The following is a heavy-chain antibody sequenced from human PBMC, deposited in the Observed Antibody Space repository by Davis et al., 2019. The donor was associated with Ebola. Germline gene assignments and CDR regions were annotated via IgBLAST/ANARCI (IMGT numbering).Heavy chain of an antibody. CDR3: ARSLSSDTVFDY. V-gene: IGHV3-23*01. D-gene: IGHD5-18*01. J-gene: IGHJ4*02. CDR2: ISGSGGST. Sequence: PGGSLRLSCAASGFTFSSYAMSWVRQAPGKGLEWVSAISGSGGSTYYADSVKGRFTISRDNSKNTLYLQMNSLRAEDTAVYYCARSLSSDTVFDYWGQGTPVTVSS. CDR1: GFTFSSYA.